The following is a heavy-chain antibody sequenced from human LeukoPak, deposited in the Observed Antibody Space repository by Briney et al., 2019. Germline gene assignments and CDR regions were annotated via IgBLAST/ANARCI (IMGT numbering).Heavy chain of an antibody. CDR2: IYHSGST. CDR3: AVQYYDFPFDP. V-gene: IGHV4-38-2*01. CDR1: GYSISRGYY. J-gene: IGHJ5*02. Sequence: SETLSLTCAGSGYSISRGYYWGWVRQPPGKGGEGIGSIYHSGSTYYNPSLKSRVTISVDTSNNQFSLKLSSVTAADTAVYYCAVQYYDFPFDPWGEGTLVSVSS. D-gene: IGHD3-3*01.